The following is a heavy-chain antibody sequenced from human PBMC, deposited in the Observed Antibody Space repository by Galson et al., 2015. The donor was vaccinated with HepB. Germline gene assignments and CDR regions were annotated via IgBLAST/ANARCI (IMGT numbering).Heavy chain of an antibody. J-gene: IGHJ6*02. CDR1: GFTFSSYA. V-gene: IGHV3-30*04. CDR3: AKELWLGAFYYYGMNV. CDR2: ISYDESIK. Sequence: PLRLSCAVSGFTFSSYAMHWVRQAPGKGLEWVAVISYDESIKYYADSVKGRFTISRDISKNTLYLQINSLRAEDTALYYCAKELWLGAFYYYGMNVWDRGTTVTVSS. D-gene: IGHD3-10*01.